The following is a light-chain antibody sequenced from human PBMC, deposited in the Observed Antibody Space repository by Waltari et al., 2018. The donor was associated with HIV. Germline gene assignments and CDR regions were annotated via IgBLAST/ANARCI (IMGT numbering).Light chain of an antibody. V-gene: IGLV2-8*01. CDR1: SSDVGAYNY. CDR3: ASHAGSKDV. Sequence: QSALTQPPSASGSPGQPVTISCTGTSSDVGAYNYVSWFQQPPAKAPKLMIYAGTKRPSGVPDRFSGSKAGNTASLTVSGLQAEEEADYYCASHAGSKDVFGGGTRLTVL. CDR2: AGT. J-gene: IGLJ2*01.